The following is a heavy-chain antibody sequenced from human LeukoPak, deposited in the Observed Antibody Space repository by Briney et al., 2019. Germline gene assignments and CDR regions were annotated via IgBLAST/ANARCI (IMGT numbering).Heavy chain of an antibody. CDR1: GGFINSGDYY. J-gene: IGHJ5*02. D-gene: IGHD2-2*01. Sequence: SETLSLTCTVSGGFINSGDYYWSWIRQPPGKGLEWIGYIYYSGNTFYNPSLKSRVTISVDTSKNQFSLRLSSVTAADTAVYYCAREVFYCTSTSCYPQWFDPWGQGTLVTVSS. CDR3: AREVFYCTSTSCYPQWFDP. V-gene: IGHV4-30-4*01. CDR2: IYYSGNT.